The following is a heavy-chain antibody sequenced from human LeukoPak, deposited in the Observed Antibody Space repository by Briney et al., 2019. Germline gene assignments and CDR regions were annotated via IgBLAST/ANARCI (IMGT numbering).Heavy chain of an antibody. V-gene: IGHV3-43*01. CDR1: GFTFDDYT. D-gene: IGHD1-26*01. CDR2: LSWDGSST. J-gene: IGHJ4*02. CDR3: AKGGGGSEVDY. Sequence: PGGSLRLSCAASGFTFDDYTMHWVRQAPGKGLEWVSLLSWDGSSTYYADSVKGRFTISRDNSKSSLYLQMNSLRTEDTALYYCAKGGGGSEVDYWGQGTLVTVSS.